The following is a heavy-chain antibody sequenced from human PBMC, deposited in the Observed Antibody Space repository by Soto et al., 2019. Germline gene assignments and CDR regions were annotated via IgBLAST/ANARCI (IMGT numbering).Heavy chain of an antibody. J-gene: IGHJ4*02. CDR1: GFTFSSYN. CDR2: ISSSSSTI. CDR3: ARGLKWLDY. V-gene: IGHV3-48*01. D-gene: IGHD6-19*01. Sequence: EVQLVESGGGLVQPGGSLRLSCAASGFTFSSYNMNWVRQAPGKGLEWSSYISSSSSTIYYADSVKGRFTISRDNAKNSLYLHMNSLRAEDTAVYYCARGLKWLDYWGQGTMVTVSS.